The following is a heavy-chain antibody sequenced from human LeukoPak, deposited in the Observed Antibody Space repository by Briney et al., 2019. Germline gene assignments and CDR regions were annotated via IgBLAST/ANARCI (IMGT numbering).Heavy chain of an antibody. CDR3: ARDLGRGSYSLYYFDY. J-gene: IGHJ4*02. CDR1: GFTFSSYW. CDR2: INSDGSST. V-gene: IGHV3-74*01. D-gene: IGHD3-16*01. Sequence: GGSLRLSCAASGFTFSSYWMHWVRQAPGKGLVWVSHINSDGSSTSYVDSVKGRFTISRDNAKNTLYLQMNSLRAEDTAVYYCARDLGRGSYSLYYFDYWGQGTLVTVSS.